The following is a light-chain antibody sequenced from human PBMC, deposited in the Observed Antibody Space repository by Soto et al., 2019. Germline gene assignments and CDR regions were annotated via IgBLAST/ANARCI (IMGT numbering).Light chain of an antibody. V-gene: IGKV3-11*01. CDR1: RSVSSY. CDR3: QQRSDWPPIT. CDR2: DAS. Sequence: EVVLTQSPATLSLSPGERATLSCRAGRSVSSYLAWYQQKPGQAPRLLIYDASNRATGIPARFSGSGSGTDFTLTISSLEPEDFAVYYCQQRSDWPPITSGQGTRLEIK. J-gene: IGKJ5*01.